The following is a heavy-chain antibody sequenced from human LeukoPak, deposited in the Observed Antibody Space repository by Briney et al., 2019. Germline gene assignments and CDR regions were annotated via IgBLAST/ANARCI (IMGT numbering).Heavy chain of an antibody. CDR2: ITSSGSTM. V-gene: IGHV3-48*03. CDR1: GFTFSNYE. J-gene: IGHJ4*02. CDR3: AREGDYGDSDY. D-gene: IGHD4-17*01. Sequence: GGSLRLSCAASGFTFSNYEMNWVRQAPGKGLEWVSYITSSGSTMYYPDSVKGRFTISRDNAKNSLYLQMNSLRAEDTAVYYCAREGDYGDSDYWGQGTLVTVSS.